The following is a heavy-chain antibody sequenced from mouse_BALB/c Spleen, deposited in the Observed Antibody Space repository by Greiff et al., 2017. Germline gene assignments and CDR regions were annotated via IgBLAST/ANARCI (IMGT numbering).Heavy chain of an antibody. CDR2: IYPSDSYT. Sequence: QVQLQQPGAELVRPGASVKLSCKASGYTFTSYWINWVKQRPGQGLEWIGNIYPSDSYTNYNQKFKDKATLTVDKSSSTAYMQLSSPTSEDSAVYYCTLFDYWGQGTTRTVSA. CDR3: TLFDY. V-gene: IGHV1-69*02. J-gene: IGHJ2*01. CDR1: GYTFTSYW.